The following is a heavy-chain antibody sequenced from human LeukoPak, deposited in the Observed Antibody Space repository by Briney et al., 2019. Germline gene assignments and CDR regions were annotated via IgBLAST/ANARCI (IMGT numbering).Heavy chain of an antibody. CDR2: FDPEDGET. CDR1: GYTLTELS. D-gene: IGHD5-12*01. V-gene: IGHV1-24*01. Sequence: ASVKVSCKVSGYTLTELSMHWVRQAPGKGLEWMGGFDPEDGETIYAQKFQGRVTMTEDTSTDTACMELSSLRSEDTAVYYCATLRGYSHLGRFDPWGQGTLVTVSS. J-gene: IGHJ5*02. CDR3: ATLRGYSHLGRFDP.